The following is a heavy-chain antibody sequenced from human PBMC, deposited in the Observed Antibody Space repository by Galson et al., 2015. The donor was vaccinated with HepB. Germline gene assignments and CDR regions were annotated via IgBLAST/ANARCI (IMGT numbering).Heavy chain of an antibody. CDR1: GYTLTELS. D-gene: IGHD1-26*01. CDR2: FDPEDGET. CDR3: ASYSGGYHPGDAFDI. V-gene: IGHV1-24*01. Sequence: SVKVSCKVSGYTLTELSMHWVRQAPGKGLEWMGGFDPEDGETIYAQKFQGRVTMTEDTSTDTAYMELSSLRSEDTAVYYCASYSGGYHPGDAFDIWGQGTMVTVSS. J-gene: IGHJ3*02.